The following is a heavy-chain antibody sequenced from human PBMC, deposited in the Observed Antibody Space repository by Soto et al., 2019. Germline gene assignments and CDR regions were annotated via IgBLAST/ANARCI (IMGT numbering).Heavy chain of an antibody. CDR1: GDTFSGHA. CDR3: ATPRTTYLYQFSTDWPNKELDT. D-gene: IGHD3-9*01. CDR2: IIPIFDAR. Sequence: QAQLVQSGAEVQKPGSSVKVSCKASGDTFSGHALSWVRQAPGQGLEWMGGIIPIFDARTYAQKFQGRVTISGDKSTKTGYMELRRLSSEERAAYYSATPRTTYLYQFSTDWPNKELDTWGQGTLITVSS. V-gene: IGHV1-69*06. J-gene: IGHJ5*02.